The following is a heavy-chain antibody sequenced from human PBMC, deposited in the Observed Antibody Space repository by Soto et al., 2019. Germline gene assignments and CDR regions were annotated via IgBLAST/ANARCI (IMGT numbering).Heavy chain of an antibody. CDR3: ARDLSGITGTSRPYYYYGMDV. CDR1: GGTFSSYA. CDR2: IIPIFGTA. J-gene: IGHJ6*02. V-gene: IGHV1-69*01. D-gene: IGHD1-7*01. Sequence: QVQLVQSGAEVKKPGSSVKVSCKASGGTFSSYAISWVRQAPGQGLEWRGGIIPIFGTANYAQKFQGRVTITADESTSTAYMELSSLRSEDTAVYYCARDLSGITGTSRPYYYYGMDVWGQGTTVTVSS.